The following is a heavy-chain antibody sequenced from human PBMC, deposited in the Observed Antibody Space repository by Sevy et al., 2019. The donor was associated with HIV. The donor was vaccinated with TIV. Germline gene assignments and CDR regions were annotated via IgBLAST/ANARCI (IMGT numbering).Heavy chain of an antibody. Sequence: GGSLRLSCAASGFAFSGSTVHWVRQASGKGLEWVGRIRSKAYNFEKTDAASLEGRFTISRDDSKNTAYLQLNGLKTENTAFYYCTGGAPYPMDVWGQGTTVTVSS. CDR2: IRSKAYNFEK. V-gene: IGHV3-73*01. CDR1: GFAFSGST. D-gene: IGHD3-10*01. J-gene: IGHJ6*02. CDR3: TGGAPYPMDV.